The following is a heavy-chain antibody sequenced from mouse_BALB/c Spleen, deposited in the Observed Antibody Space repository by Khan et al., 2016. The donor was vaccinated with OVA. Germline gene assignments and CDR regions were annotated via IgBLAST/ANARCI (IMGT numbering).Heavy chain of an antibody. CDR2: INTHSGVP. D-gene: IGHD2-5*01. CDR3: ARGGAAYYRNAGDAIEY. V-gene: IGHV9-4*02. Sequence: QIQLVQSGPELKKPGETVRISCKASGYTFTTAGIQWVQKMPGKGLKWIGWINTHSGVPKYAEDFKGRFAFSLEISVNTAYLQITNLKNEDTATYFYARGGAAYYRNAGDAIEYWGQGTSVTVSS. CDR1: GYTFTTAG. J-gene: IGHJ4*01.